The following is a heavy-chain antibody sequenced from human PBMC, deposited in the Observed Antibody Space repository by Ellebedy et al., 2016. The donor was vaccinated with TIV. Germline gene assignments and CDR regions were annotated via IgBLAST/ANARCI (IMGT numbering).Heavy chain of an antibody. J-gene: IGHJ5*01. CDR3: AREVYSSTWYDC. D-gene: IGHD4-11*01. Sequence: GESLKISCTASGFTVSSHYMNWVRQAPGKGLEWVSVFYSGGNTYYADSVKGRFTISRDNSKNTVYLQMNSLRAEDTAVYYCAREVYSSTWYDCWGQGTLVTVSS. CDR1: GFTVSSHY. CDR2: FYSGGNT. V-gene: IGHV3-53*01.